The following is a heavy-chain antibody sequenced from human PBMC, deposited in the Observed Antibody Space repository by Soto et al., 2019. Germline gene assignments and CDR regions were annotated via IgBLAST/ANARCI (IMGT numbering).Heavy chain of an antibody. CDR2: ISYSGST. J-gene: IGHJ6*02. D-gene: IGHD3-10*01. CDR3: LTQGFGPLHGLVDV. V-gene: IGHV4-30-2*01. CDR1: GGSISSGGYS. Sequence: SETLSLTCAVSGGSISSGGYSWSWIRQPPGKGLEWIGYISYSGSTYYNPSLKSRLIISVDTSQNQVSLKLASVTAADTAVYYCLTQGFGPLHGLVDVWGQGTTVTVSS.